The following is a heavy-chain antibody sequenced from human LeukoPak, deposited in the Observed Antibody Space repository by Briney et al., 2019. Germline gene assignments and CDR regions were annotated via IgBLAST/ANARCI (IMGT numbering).Heavy chain of an antibody. Sequence: GGSLRLSCAASGFTFSSYWMSWVRQAPGKGLEWVSAISGSGGSTYYADSVKGRFTISTDNSKNTLYLQMNSLTAEDTAVYYCAKASGCSSTSCYTYYYYYMDVWGKGTTVTVSS. D-gene: IGHD2-2*01. CDR3: AKASGCSSTSCYTYYYYYMDV. V-gene: IGHV3-23*01. CDR1: GFTFSSYW. CDR2: ISGSGGST. J-gene: IGHJ6*03.